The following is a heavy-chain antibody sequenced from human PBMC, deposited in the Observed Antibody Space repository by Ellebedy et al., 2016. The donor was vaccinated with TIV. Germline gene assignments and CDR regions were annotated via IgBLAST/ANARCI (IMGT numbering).Heavy chain of an antibody. CDR3: ARSRDGYNFIGDY. V-gene: IGHV3-23*01. CDR2: MSGDGGST. D-gene: IGHD5-24*01. Sequence: GESLKISCAASGFTFSSYAMSWVRRAPGKGLEWVSAMSGDGGSTYYEDSVKGRFTISRDNSKNTLYLQMNSLRAEDTAVYYCARSRDGYNFIGDYWGQGTLVTVSS. J-gene: IGHJ4*02. CDR1: GFTFSSYA.